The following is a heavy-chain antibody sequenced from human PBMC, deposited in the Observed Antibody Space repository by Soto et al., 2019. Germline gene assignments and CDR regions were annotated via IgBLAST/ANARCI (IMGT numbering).Heavy chain of an antibody. D-gene: IGHD5-12*01. J-gene: IGHJ4*02. CDR2: IYYSGST. V-gene: IGHV4-39*01. Sequence: SETLSLTCTVSGGSISSSSYYWGWIRQPPGKGLEWIGSIYYSGSTYYNPSLKSRVTISVDTSKNQFSLKLSSVTAADTAVYYCARYGNGYDYWGQGTQVTVSS. CDR1: GGSISSSSYY. CDR3: ARYGNGYDY.